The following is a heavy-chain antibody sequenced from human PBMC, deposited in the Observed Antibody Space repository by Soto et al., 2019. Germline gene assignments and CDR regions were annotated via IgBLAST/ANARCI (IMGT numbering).Heavy chain of an antibody. CDR1: GFSFSDGAVG. J-gene: IGHJ4*02. D-gene: IGHD2-21*01. CDR2: YYWDEDE. CDR3: ARGRRRESCWGGDCYYFDV. V-gene: IGHV2-5*02. Sequence: QITLKESGPPLVKPTQTLKLTCTFSGFSFSDGAVGVGWFRQSPGKAPEWLAIYYWDEDEWHSPSLRPRLSISYEAAGSQVVLSMVDMDPQDTATHFCARGRRRESCWGGDCYYFDVWGQGLQVAAS.